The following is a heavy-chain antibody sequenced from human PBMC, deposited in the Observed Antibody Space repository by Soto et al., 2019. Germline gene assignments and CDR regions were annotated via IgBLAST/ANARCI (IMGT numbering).Heavy chain of an antibody. Sequence: TGGPLRISCAASGFTFSNYGMHWVRQAPGKGLEWVSVISYDGRNKYYADSVKGRFTVSRNNSKSTLFLQVDSLTAEDTAVYYCAKALPMYASGWYYFYGMDVWGQGTTVTVSS. CDR2: ISYDGRNK. CDR1: GFTFSNYG. CDR3: AKALPMYASGWYYFYGMDV. V-gene: IGHV3-30*18. D-gene: IGHD6-19*01. J-gene: IGHJ6*02.